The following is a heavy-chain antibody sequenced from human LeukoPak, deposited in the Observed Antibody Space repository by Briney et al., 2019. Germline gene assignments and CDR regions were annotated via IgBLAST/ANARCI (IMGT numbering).Heavy chain of an antibody. J-gene: IGHJ6*02. Sequence: GGSLRLSCAASGFTFSSYSMNWVRQAPGKGLEWVSPISSSSSYIYYADSVKGRFTISRDNAKNSLYLQMNSLRAEDTAVYYCARVGYSGYDWKGGYYYYGMDVWGQGTTVTVSS. D-gene: IGHD5-12*01. CDR3: ARVGYSGYDWKGGYYYYGMDV. CDR2: ISSSSSYI. CDR1: GFTFSSYS. V-gene: IGHV3-21*01.